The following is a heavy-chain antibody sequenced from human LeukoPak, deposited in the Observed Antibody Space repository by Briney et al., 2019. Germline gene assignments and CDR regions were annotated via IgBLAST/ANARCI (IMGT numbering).Heavy chain of an antibody. V-gene: IGHV3-30-3*01. CDR3: ARDLRGDYP. CDR2: ILYDGSSQ. CDR1: GFTFSTYT. D-gene: IGHD2-21*02. Sequence: GRSLRLSCAASGFTFSTYTMHWVRQAPGKGLEWVAVILYDGSSQYYTDSVKGRFTISRDNSRDTLYLQMNSLKVEDTAVYYCARDLRGDYPWGQGTLVTVSS. J-gene: IGHJ5*02.